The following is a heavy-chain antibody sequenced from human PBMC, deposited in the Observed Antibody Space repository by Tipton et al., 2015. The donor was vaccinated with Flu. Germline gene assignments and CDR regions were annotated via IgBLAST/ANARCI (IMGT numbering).Heavy chain of an antibody. J-gene: IGHJ4*02. CDR2: ISSSGSTI. CDR1: GFTFSDYY. CDR3: AKEFIPYGDYSFDY. D-gene: IGHD4-17*01. V-gene: IGHV3-11*01. Sequence: SLRLSCAASGFTFSDYYMSWIRQAPGKGLEWVSYISSSGSTIYYADSVKGRFTISRDNAKNSLYLQMNSLRAEDTAVYYCAKEFIPYGDYSFDYWGQGTLVTVSS.